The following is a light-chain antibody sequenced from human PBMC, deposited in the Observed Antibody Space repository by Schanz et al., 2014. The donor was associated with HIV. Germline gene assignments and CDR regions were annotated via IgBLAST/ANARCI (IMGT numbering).Light chain of an antibody. CDR2: EVN. Sequence: QSALTQPPSASGSPGQSVTISCTGTTSDVGAYNYVSWYQQHPDKAPQLLIYEVNTRPSGVPDRFSGSKSGNTASLTVSGLQAEDEADYYCQSYDSSLRGYVFGAGTKLTVL. J-gene: IGLJ1*01. V-gene: IGLV2-8*01. CDR3: QSYDSSLRGYV. CDR1: TSDVGAYNY.